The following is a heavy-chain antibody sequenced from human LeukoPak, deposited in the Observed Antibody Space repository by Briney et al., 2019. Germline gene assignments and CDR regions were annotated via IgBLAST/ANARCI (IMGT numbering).Heavy chain of an antibody. J-gene: IGHJ3*02. CDR1: GFTFSSYA. CDR3: AKFDYYGRRAFDI. Sequence: GGSLRLSCAAPGFTFSSYAMSWVRQAPGKGLEWVSTICTSGGCTYFADSVKGRFTISRDNSKNTLFLQLSSLRAEDTAVYYCAKFDYYGRRAFDIWGQGTMVTVSS. D-gene: IGHD3-10*01. CDR2: ICTSGGCT. V-gene: IGHV3-23*01.